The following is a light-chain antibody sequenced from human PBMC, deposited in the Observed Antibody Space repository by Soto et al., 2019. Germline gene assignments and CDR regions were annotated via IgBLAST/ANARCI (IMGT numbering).Light chain of an antibody. Sequence: QPVLTQSPSASASLGASVKLTCTLSSEHSSYAIAWHQQQPEKGPRYLMKLNSDGSHSKGDGIPDRFSGSSSGAERYLTISSLQSEDEADYYCQTWGTGPWVFGGGTKLTVL. CDR2: LNSDGSH. V-gene: IGLV4-69*01. J-gene: IGLJ3*02. CDR3: QTWGTGPWV. CDR1: SEHSSYA.